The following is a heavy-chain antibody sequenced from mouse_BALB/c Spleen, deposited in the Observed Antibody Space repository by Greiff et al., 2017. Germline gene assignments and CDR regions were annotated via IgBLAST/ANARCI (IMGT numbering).Heavy chain of an antibody. CDR3: ARDITYGSSYAMDY. J-gene: IGHJ4*01. CDR2: IRNKANGYTT. D-gene: IGHD1-1*01. Sequence: VQLKESGGGLVQPGGSLRLSCATSGFTFTDYYMSWVRQPPGKALEWLGFIRNKANGYTTEYSASVKGRFTISRDNSQSILYLQMNTLRAEDSATYYCARDITYGSSYAMDYWGQGTSVTVSS. CDR1: GFTFTDYY. V-gene: IGHV7-3*02.